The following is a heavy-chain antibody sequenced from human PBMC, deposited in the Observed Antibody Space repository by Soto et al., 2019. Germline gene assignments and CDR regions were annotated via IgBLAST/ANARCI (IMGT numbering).Heavy chain of an antibody. CDR2: IKSKTDGGTT. J-gene: IGHJ3*02. Sequence: PGGSLRLSCAASGSTFSNAWMNWVRQAPGKGLEWVGRIKSKTDGGTTDYAAPVKGRFTISRDDSKNTLYLQMNSLKTEDTAVYYCTTDQGYYDSSGYFTSDAFGIWGQGTMVTVSS. CDR3: TTDQGYYDSSGYFTSDAFGI. V-gene: IGHV3-15*07. D-gene: IGHD3-22*01. CDR1: GSTFSNAW.